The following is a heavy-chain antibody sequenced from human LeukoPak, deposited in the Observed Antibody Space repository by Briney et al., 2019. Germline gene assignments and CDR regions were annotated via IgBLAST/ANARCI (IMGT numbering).Heavy chain of an antibody. Sequence: PSETLSLTCTVSGVSISGSGYYWGWIRQPPGKGLEWIGSIYYSGSTYYNPSLKSRVTISVDTSKNQFSPKLSSVTAADTAVYYCARDSTWFGEIFDYWGQGTLVTVSS. V-gene: IGHV4-39*07. D-gene: IGHD3-10*01. CDR2: IYYSGST. CDR1: GVSISGSGYY. CDR3: ARDSTWFGEIFDY. J-gene: IGHJ4*02.